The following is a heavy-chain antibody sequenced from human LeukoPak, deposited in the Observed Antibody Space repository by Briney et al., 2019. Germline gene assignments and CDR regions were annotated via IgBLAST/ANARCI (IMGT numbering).Heavy chain of an antibody. Sequence: LPGGSLRLSCAASGFTFSSYGMHWVRQAPGKGLEWVAFIRYDGSNKYYADSVKGRFTISRDNSKNTLYLQMNSLRAEDTAVYYCAKASPSTIVVVPAAMSPYFDYWGQGTLVTVSS. D-gene: IGHD2-2*01. CDR2: IRYDGSNK. CDR3: AKASPSTIVVVPAAMSPYFDY. CDR1: GFTFSSYG. V-gene: IGHV3-30*02. J-gene: IGHJ4*02.